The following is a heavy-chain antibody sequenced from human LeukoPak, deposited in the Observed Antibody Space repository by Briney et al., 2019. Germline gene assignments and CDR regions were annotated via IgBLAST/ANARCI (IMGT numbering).Heavy chain of an antibody. CDR3: ARFAYCGGHCWYYFDY. CDR2: IYSSGST. V-gene: IGHV4-59*01. J-gene: IGHJ4*02. Sequence: PSETLSLTCTVSGVSISSYYWSWIRQPPGKGLEWIGYIYSSGSTNYNPSLKSRITISVDTSKNQFSLKLSSVTAAGTAVYYCARFAYCGGHCWYYFDYWGQGSLVTVSS. CDR1: GVSISSYY. D-gene: IGHD2-21*02.